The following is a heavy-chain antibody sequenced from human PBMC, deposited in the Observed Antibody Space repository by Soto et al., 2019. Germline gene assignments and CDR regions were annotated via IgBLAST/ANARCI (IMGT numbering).Heavy chain of an antibody. CDR1: GFTVSSNY. CDR3: ARGALSHEFLDY. D-gene: IGHD3-10*01. J-gene: IGHJ4*02. Sequence: EVQLMESGGGLVQPGGSLRLSCAASGFTVSSNYMNWVRQAPGKGLELVSVIFSDGSTYYVDSVKGRFTISRANSKNPLYLKKTSRGAEHTAVYFCARGALSHEFLDYGGRGTLRTVSS. V-gene: IGHV3-66*01. CDR2: IFSDGST.